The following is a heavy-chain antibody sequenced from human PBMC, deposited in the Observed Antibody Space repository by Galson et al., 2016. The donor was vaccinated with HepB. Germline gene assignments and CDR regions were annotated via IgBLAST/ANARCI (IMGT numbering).Heavy chain of an antibody. CDR1: GGSISGSHHY. Sequence: ETLSLTCTVSGGSISGSHHYWGWIRQPPGKGLEWMGSIYYKGTTTYTPYLESRLTISVDTSKNLFSLKLTSVTAADTAAYYCARANFGFCTSTTCSSNGFDPWGQGNLVTVSS. V-gene: IGHV4-39*02. CDR3: ARANFGFCTSTTCSSNGFDP. D-gene: IGHD2-2*01. CDR2: IYYKGTT. J-gene: IGHJ5*02.